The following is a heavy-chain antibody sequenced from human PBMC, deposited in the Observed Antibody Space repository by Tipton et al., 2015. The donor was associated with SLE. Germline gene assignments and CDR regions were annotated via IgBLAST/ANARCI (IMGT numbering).Heavy chain of an antibody. D-gene: IGHD2-21*01. V-gene: IGHV4-31*03. CDR1: DDSFNSVGYY. J-gene: IGHJ6*02. CDR2: IYYSGSTH. Sequence: TLSLTCTVSDDSFNSVGYYWSWIRQHPGKGLEWIGCIYYSGSTHYYNPSLEGRVTISIDTSKNEFSLKLSSVTAADTAVYYCAREGDSSANFYYHGVNVWGQGTTVTVSS. CDR3: AREGDSSANFYYHGVNV.